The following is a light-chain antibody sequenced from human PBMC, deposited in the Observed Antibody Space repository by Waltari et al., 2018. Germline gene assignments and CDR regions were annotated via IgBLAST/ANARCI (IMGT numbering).Light chain of an antibody. Sequence: QSVLTQPPSLSGTPGQRVTISCSGSSSNIGNNYVCWYQQLPGTAPKLLIYNSDQRPSGVPDRFSGSTSGTSASLAISALRSEDDGDYYCAAWDDSVTGEVFGGGTRLTVL. V-gene: IGLV1-47*01. CDR3: AAWDDSVTGEV. CDR1: SSNIGNNY. J-gene: IGLJ3*02. CDR2: NSD.